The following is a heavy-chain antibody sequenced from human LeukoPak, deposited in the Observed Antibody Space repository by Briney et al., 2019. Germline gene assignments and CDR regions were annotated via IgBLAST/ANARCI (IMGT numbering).Heavy chain of an antibody. CDR3: ARQKDGGRWLQLAY. J-gene: IGHJ4*02. CDR1: GGSISNHY. D-gene: IGHD5-24*01. Sequence: PSETLSLTCSVSGGSISNHYWSWIRQPPGERLEWIGFIYYSGTTKYNPSLESRVTISVDTSKNQFSLKLSSVTAADTAVYYCARQKDGGRWLQLAYWGQGTLVTVSS. CDR2: IYYSGTT. V-gene: IGHV4-59*08.